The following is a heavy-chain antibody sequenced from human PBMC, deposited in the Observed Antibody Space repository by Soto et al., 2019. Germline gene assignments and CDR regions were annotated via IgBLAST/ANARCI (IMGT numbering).Heavy chain of an antibody. V-gene: IGHV4-34*01. CDR1: GGSFNGYY. J-gene: IGHJ4*02. CDR2: INYSGST. Sequence: QVQLQQWGAGLMKPSETLSLTCAVYGGSFNGYYWSWIRQPPGKGLEWIGEINYSGSTNYNPSLKRRVTISVDTSKKQLSLKLNSVTAADTAVYYCARGGLRSGDYWGQGTLVTVSS. D-gene: IGHD3-3*01. CDR3: ARGGLRSGDY.